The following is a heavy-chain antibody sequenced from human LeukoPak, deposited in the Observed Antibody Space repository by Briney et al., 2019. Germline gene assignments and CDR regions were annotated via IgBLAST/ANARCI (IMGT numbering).Heavy chain of an antibody. CDR2: IIPIFGTA. V-gene: IGHV1-69*13. CDR3: ARDLAIVAPLGY. CDR1: GGTFSSYA. Sequence: SVKVSCKASGGTFSSYAISWVRQAPGQGLEWMGGIIPIFGTANYAQKFQGRVTITADESTSTAYMELSSLRSEDTAVYYCARDLAIVAPLGYWGQGTLVTVSS. D-gene: IGHD5-12*01. J-gene: IGHJ4*02.